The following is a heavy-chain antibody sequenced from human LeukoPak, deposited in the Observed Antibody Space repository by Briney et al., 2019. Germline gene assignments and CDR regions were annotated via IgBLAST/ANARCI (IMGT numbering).Heavy chain of an antibody. J-gene: IGHJ3*02. Sequence: GGSLRLSCAASGFTFSDYYMSWIRQAPGKGLEWVSSISCSSSYIYYADSVKGRFPSSRHNAKKSLYLKMNSLRAEDTAVYYCARVPAGVIGMKDAFDIWGQGTMVTVSS. V-gene: IGHV3-11*06. CDR1: GFTFSDYY. CDR3: ARVPAGVIGMKDAFDI. D-gene: IGHD3-16*02. CDR2: ISCSSSYI.